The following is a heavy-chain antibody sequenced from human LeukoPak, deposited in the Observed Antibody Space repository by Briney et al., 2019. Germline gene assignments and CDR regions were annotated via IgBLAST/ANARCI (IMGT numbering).Heavy chain of an antibody. V-gene: IGHV5-51*01. CDR1: GYSFTTYW. J-gene: IGHJ5*02. Sequence: GGSLKISCETSGYSFTTYWIGWVRQMPGTGLESVGAIYPDDSDSRYSPSFQGQVVISADRSIRTAYLQRNSLKTSDTAMYYCVRQRGSSGTINHFDPWGQGTLVTVSS. D-gene: IGHD3-10*01. CDR3: VRQRGSSGTINHFDP. CDR2: IYPDDSDS.